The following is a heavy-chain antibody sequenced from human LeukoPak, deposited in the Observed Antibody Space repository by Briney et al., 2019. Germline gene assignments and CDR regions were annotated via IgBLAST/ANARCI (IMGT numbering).Heavy chain of an antibody. Sequence: PGGSLRLSCAASGFTFDDYAMHWVRQAPGKGLEWVSLISWDGGSTYYADSVKGRFTISRDNSKNSLYLQMNSLRAEDTALYYCAKVFYYGQTYGMDVWGQGTTVTVSS. D-gene: IGHD3-10*01. CDR3: AKVFYYGQTYGMDV. CDR2: ISWDGGST. V-gene: IGHV3-43D*03. J-gene: IGHJ6*02. CDR1: GFTFDDYA.